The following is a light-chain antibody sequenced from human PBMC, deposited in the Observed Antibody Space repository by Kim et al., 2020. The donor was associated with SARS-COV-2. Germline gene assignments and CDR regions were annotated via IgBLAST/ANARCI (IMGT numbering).Light chain of an antibody. Sequence: SVSPGERATLSCRASQSISDNLAWYQQKPGQSPRLIIYAATTRATDIPARFSGSGSGTEFTLTISSLQSEDFAVYYCQHYSDWPTFGQGTEVDIK. V-gene: IGKV3-15*01. CDR1: QSISDN. J-gene: IGKJ1*01. CDR2: AAT. CDR3: QHYSDWPT.